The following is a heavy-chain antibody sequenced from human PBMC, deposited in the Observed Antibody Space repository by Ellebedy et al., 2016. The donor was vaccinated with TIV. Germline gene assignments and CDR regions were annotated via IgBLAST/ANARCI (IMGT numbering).Heavy chain of an antibody. J-gene: IGHJ2*01. D-gene: IGHD6-13*01. CDR3: SRLAAGGVRYFDV. CDR1: GYTFTSNG. Sequence: AASVKVSCKSSGYTFTSNGVSWVRQAPGQGLEWMGWISGYNGNTNYAQKFQGRVTMTSDTSTTTAYLELRSLRSDDTAVYYCSRLAAGGVRYFDVWGRGTLVTVSS. CDR2: ISGYNGNT. V-gene: IGHV1-18*01.